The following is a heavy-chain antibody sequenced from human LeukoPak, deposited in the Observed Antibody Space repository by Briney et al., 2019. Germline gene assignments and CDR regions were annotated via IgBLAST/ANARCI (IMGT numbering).Heavy chain of an antibody. V-gene: IGHV1-69*13. Sequence: GASVKVSCKASGDTYRTYAFNWVRQAPGQGLEWMGGIIPLFGTANYAQNFQGRVTITADESTTTAYMELSSLRSEDTAVYYCARVFTPLDPHAFHIWGQGTMVTVSS. J-gene: IGHJ3*02. CDR2: IIPLFGTA. D-gene: IGHD1-1*01. CDR1: GDTYRTYA. CDR3: ARVFTPLDPHAFHI.